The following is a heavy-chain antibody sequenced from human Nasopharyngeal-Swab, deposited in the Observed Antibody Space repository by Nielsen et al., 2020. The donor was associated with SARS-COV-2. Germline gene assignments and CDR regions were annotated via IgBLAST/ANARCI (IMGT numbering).Heavy chain of an antibody. CDR3: ARGVMVQGVNGYYYGMDV. CDR2: ISSSSSYT. V-gene: IGHV3-11*06. D-gene: IGHD3-10*01. CDR1: GFTFSDYY. J-gene: IGHJ6*02. Sequence: GESLKISCAASGFTFSDYYMSWIRQAPGKGLEWVSYISSSSSYTNYADSVKGRFTISRDNAKNSLYLQMNNLRAEDTAVYYCARGVMVQGVNGYYYGMDVWGQGTTVTVSS.